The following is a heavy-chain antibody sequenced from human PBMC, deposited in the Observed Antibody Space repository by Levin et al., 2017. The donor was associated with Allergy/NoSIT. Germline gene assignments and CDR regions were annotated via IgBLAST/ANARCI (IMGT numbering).Heavy chain of an antibody. CDR1: GFTFSSYR. V-gene: IGHV3-21*06. Sequence: SGGSLRLSCAASGFTFSSYRMNWVRQAPGKGLEWVSSISTGSSYIYYADSVKGRFTISRDNAKNSLYLQMNSLRAEDTAVYYCARERVPTTTDAFDIWGQGTMVTVSS. CDR2: ISTGSSYI. D-gene: IGHD1-26*01. CDR3: ARERVPTTTDAFDI. J-gene: IGHJ3*02.